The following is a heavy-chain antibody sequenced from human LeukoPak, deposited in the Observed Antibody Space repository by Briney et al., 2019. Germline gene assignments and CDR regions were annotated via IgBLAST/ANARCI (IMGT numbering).Heavy chain of an antibody. D-gene: IGHD1-1*01. CDR2: IHYSGST. V-gene: IGHV4-61*01. Sequence: SETLSLTCTVSGGSVSGGNYYCSWIRQSPGKGLEWIGCIHYSGSTVYNPSLKSRVTTSIDTSKNQFSLNLSSVTAADTAVYYCARTGSTGGYWGQGTLVTVSS. CDR1: GGSVSGGNYY. J-gene: IGHJ4*02. CDR3: ARTGSTGGY.